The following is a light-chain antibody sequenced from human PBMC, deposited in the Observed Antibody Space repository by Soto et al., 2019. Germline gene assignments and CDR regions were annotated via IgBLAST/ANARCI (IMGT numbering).Light chain of an antibody. J-gene: IGLJ1*01. CDR2: DVS. CDR3: SSYTSSSTLYV. V-gene: IGLV2-14*01. CDR1: SSDAGGYNY. Sequence: LTQPASVSGSPGQSITISCTGTSSDAGGYNYVSWYQQHPGKAPKLMIYDVSNRPSGVSNRFSGSKSGNTASLTISGLQAEDEADYYCSSYTSSSTLYVFGTGTKVTVL.